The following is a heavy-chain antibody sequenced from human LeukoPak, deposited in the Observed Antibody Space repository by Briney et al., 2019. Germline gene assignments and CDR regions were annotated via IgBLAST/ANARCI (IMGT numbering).Heavy chain of an antibody. V-gene: IGHV4-38-2*02. CDR2: IYNTGKT. CDR1: GYSISSGFY. J-gene: IGHJ4*02. Sequence: PSETLSLTCRVSGYSISSGFYWGWIRQPPGQGLEWIGTIYNTGKTYYSPSLNSRVTISIDTSKNQFSLRLNSVTAADTAVYYCASDEEIKWFYYWGQGTLVTVSS. CDR3: ASDEEIKWFYY. D-gene: IGHD3-22*01.